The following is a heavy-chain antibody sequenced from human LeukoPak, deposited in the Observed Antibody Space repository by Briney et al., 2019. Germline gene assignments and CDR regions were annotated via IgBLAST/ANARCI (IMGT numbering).Heavy chain of an antibody. D-gene: IGHD1-7*01. Sequence: SETLSLTCTVSGGSISSSSYYWGWIRQPPGKGLEWIGSIYYSGSTYYNPSLKSRVTISVDTSKNQFSLKLSSVTAADTAVYYCARRWFTGTTSHFDHWGQGTLVTVSS. J-gene: IGHJ4*02. V-gene: IGHV4-39*01. CDR2: IYYSGST. CDR1: GGSISSSSYY. CDR3: ARRWFTGTTSHFDH.